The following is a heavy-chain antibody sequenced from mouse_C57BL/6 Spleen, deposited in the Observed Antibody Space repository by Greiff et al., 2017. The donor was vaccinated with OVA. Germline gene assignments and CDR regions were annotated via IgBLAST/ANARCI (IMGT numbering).Heavy chain of an antibody. V-gene: IGHV3-6*01. CDR3: ARPSLYDGSCAY. D-gene: IGHD2-3*01. CDR1: GYSITSGYF. CDR2: ISYDGSN. J-gene: IGHJ3*01. Sequence: EVKLMESGPGLVKPSQSLSLTCSVTGYSITSGYFWNWLRQLPGNKLEWMGYISYDGSNNYNPSLKNRISITRDTSKNQFFLKLNSVTTEDTATYYCARPSLYDGSCAYWGQGTLVTVSA.